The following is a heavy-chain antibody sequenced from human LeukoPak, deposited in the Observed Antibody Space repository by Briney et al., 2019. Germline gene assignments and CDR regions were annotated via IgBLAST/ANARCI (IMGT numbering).Heavy chain of an antibody. Sequence: GGSLRLSCAASGFTFTSYAMSWVRQAPGKGLEWVSAISGSGGSTYYADSVKGRFTISRDNSKSTLFLQMNSLRAEDTAVYYCAKDPRVGSRVATPCHWGQGTLVTVPS. V-gene: IGHV3-23*01. CDR3: AKDPRVGSRVATPCH. CDR1: GFTFTSYA. J-gene: IGHJ4*02. D-gene: IGHD5-24*01. CDR2: ISGSGGST.